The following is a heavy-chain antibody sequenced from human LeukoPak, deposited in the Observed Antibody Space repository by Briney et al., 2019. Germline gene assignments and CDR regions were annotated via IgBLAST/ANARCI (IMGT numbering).Heavy chain of an antibody. CDR2: INPNSGST. CDR1: GYTFTSYY. Sequence: ASVKVSCKTSGYTFTSYYIHWVRQAPGQGLEWMGTINPNSGSTTYAQKVQDGVTMTRDTSTSTVHMELSSLRSEDTAVYYCAKGAIFGVPSVDYFGYWGQGTLVTVSS. CDR3: AKGAIFGVPSVDYFGY. D-gene: IGHD3-3*01. V-gene: IGHV1-46*01. J-gene: IGHJ4*02.